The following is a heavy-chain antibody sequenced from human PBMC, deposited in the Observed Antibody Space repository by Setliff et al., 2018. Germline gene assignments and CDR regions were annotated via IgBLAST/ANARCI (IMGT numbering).Heavy chain of an antibody. V-gene: IGHV4-39*02. J-gene: IGHJ6*03. CDR1: GGSISSSSYY. Sequence: SSETLSLTCTVSGGSISSSSYYWGWIRQPPGKGLEWIGSIYYSGSTYYNPSLKSRVTISVDTSKNRFSLWLTSVTAADAAVYYCVRTTRSTGFYGQGVAYYMDVLDKGTTVTVSS. D-gene: IGHD2-8*02. CDR2: IYYSGST. CDR3: VRTTRSTGFYGQGVAYYMDV.